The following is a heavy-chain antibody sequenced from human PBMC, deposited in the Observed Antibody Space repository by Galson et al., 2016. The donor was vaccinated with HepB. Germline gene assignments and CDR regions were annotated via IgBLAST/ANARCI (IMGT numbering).Heavy chain of an antibody. Sequence: SLRLSCAASGFAFSSYAMSWVRQAPGKGLEWVSGISDSGGTTYYADSVKGRFTISRDNSKNTLYLQMNSLRAEDTAVYYCAKSGRYYGVDHFDYWGQGTLVTVSS. CDR2: ISDSGGTT. J-gene: IGHJ4*02. D-gene: IGHD4-17*01. V-gene: IGHV3-23*01. CDR3: AKSGRYYGVDHFDY. CDR1: GFAFSSYA.